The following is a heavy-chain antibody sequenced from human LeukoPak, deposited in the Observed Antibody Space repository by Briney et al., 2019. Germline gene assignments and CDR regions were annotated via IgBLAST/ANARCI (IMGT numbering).Heavy chain of an antibody. CDR2: IKQDGSEK. Sequence: GGSLRLPCAASGFTFSSYWMSWVRQAPGKGLEWVANIKQDGSEKYYLDSVKGRFTISRENAKNSLSLQMNSLRAEDTAVYCCARDLSSGWVFDYWGQGTLVTVSS. J-gene: IGHJ4*02. V-gene: IGHV3-7*01. CDR1: GFTFSSYW. D-gene: IGHD6-19*01. CDR3: ARDLSSGWVFDY.